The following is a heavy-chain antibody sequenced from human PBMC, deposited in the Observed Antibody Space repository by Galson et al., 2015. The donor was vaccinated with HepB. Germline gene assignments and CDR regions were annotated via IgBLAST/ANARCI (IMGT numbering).Heavy chain of an antibody. CDR3: ARCSSDWYGIDY. Sequence: SLRLSCAASGFTFTRYAMTWVRQAPGKGLEWVSSITSSGGNTYYTDSVKGRFTISRDNSQNTLLLQMNSLRAEDTAVYYCARCSSDWYGIDYWGQGILVTVSS. J-gene: IGHJ4*02. CDR2: ITSSGGNT. D-gene: IGHD6-19*01. V-gene: IGHV3-23*01. CDR1: GFTFTRYA.